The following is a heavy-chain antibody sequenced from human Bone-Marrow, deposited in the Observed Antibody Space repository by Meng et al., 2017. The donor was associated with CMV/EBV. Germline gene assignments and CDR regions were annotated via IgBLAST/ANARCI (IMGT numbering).Heavy chain of an antibody. J-gene: IGHJ4*02. CDR1: GFTFDDYA. D-gene: IGHD3-3*01. Sequence: LSLTCAASGFTFDDYAMHWVRQAPGKGLEWVSGISWNSGSIGYADSVKGRFTISRDNAKNSLYLQMNSLRAEDTALYYCAKSTIFGVVPYDWGQGTLVTVSS. CDR2: ISWNSGSI. CDR3: AKSTIFGVVPYD. V-gene: IGHV3-9*01.